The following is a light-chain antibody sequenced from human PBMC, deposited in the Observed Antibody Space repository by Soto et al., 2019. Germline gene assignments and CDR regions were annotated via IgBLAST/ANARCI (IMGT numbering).Light chain of an antibody. Sequence: IPLTQSPSFLSASVGDRVTITCRASQGISSYLAWYQQKPGKAPKLLIYAASTLQSGVPLRFSSSGSGTSFTLTISSLQTEDFETYYCHPLLSYTINFGKSTRLDI. CDR2: AAS. V-gene: IGKV1-9*01. CDR3: HPLLSYTIN. J-gene: IGKJ5*01. CDR1: QGISSY.